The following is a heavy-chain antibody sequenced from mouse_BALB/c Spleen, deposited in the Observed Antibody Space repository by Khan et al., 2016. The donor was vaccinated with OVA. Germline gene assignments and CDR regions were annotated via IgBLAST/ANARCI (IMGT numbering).Heavy chain of an antibody. Sequence: EVQLQESGGGLVQPGGSLRFSCATSGFTFTDYYMTWVRQPPGKALEWLGFIRDKANGYTTEYSASVRGRFTISRDNSQSILYLQMNSLRAEDSATYYCAREWEFYAMDYWGQGTSVTVSS. D-gene: IGHD4-1*01. V-gene: IGHV7-3*02. J-gene: IGHJ4*01. CDR2: IRDKANGYTT. CDR3: AREWEFYAMDY. CDR1: GFTFTDYY.